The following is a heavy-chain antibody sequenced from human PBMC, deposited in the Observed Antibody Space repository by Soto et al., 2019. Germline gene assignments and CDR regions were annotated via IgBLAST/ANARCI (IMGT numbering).Heavy chain of an antibody. V-gene: IGHV1-18*01. CDR3: AREDIVVVPAAPFDY. CDR2: ISAYNGNT. Sequence: ASVKVSCKASGYTFTSYGISWVRQAPGQGLEWKGWISAYNGNTNYAQKLQGRVTMTTDTSTSTAYMELRSLRSDDTAVYYCAREDIVVVPAAPFDYWGQGTLVTVSS. J-gene: IGHJ4*02. CDR1: GYTFTSYG. D-gene: IGHD2-2*01.